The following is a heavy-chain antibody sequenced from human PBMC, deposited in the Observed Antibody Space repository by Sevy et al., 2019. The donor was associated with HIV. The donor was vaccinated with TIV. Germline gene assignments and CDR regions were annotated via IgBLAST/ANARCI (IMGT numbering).Heavy chain of an antibody. CDR1: GFTFSSYE. CDR2: ISNSGSTI. D-gene: IGHD2-8*02. J-gene: IGHJ3*02. Sequence: GGSLRLSCTASGFTFSSYEMNWVRQAPGKGLEWVSYISNSGSTIHYSDSVKGRFTISRDNAKNSLYLQMNSLRAEDTAVYYCARDRKVVLVVYAIPFDAFDIWGQGTMVTVSS. CDR3: ARDRKVVLVVYAIPFDAFDI. V-gene: IGHV3-48*03.